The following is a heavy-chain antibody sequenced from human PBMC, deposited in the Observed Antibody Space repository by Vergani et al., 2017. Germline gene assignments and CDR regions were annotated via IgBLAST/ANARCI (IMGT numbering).Heavy chain of an antibody. J-gene: IGHJ4*02. CDR3: TRADCGSTSCFFDY. CDR2: IRSKAYGGTT. CDR1: GFTFGDYA. V-gene: IGHV3-49*04. Sequence: EVQLVESGGGLVQPGRSLRLSCTASGFTFGDYAMSWVRQAPGKGLEWVGFIRSKAYGGTTEYAASVKGRFTISRDDSKSIAYLQMNSLKTEDTAVYYCTRADCGSTSCFFDYWGQGTLVTVSS. D-gene: IGHD2-2*01.